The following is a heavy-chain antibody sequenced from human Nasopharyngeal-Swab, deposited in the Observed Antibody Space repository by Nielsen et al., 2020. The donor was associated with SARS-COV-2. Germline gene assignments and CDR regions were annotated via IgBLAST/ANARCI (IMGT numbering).Heavy chain of an antibody. J-gene: IGHJ4*02. CDR3: AKDCSSSWYTWGLFDY. CDR1: GFTFDDYA. Sequence: GGSLRLSCAASGFTFDDYAMHWVRQAPGKGLEWVSGISWNSGSIGYADSVKGRFTISRDNAKNSLYLQMNSLRAEDTALYYCAKDCSSSWYTWGLFDYWGQGTLVTVSS. V-gene: IGHV3-9*01. CDR2: ISWNSGSI. D-gene: IGHD6-13*01.